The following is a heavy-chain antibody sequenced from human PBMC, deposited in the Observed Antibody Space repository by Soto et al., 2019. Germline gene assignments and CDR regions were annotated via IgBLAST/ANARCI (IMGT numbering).Heavy chain of an antibody. Sequence: GASVKVSCKASGYTFTSYYMHWMRQAPGQGLEWMGIINPSGGSTSYAQKFQGRVTMTRDTSTSTVYMELSSLRSEDTAVYYCARDRVAAAGTSYYYYYGMDVWGQGTTVTVSS. CDR2: INPSGGST. CDR1: GYTFTSYY. V-gene: IGHV1-46*01. D-gene: IGHD6-13*01. CDR3: ARDRVAAAGTSYYYYYGMDV. J-gene: IGHJ6*02.